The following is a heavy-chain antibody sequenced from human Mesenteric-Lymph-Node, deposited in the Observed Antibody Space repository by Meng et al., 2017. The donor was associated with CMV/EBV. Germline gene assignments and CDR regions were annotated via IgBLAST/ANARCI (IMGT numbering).Heavy chain of an antibody. CDR1: GFTFSDYW. V-gene: IGHV3-7*03. CDR2: IKEDGSEK. D-gene: IGHD2-15*01. CDR3: AKQVVVAARGGEDY. J-gene: IGHJ4*02. Sequence: GESLKISCAGSGFTFSDYWMTWVRQAPGKGLEWVANIKEDGSEKYYVDSLKGRFTISRDNSKNTLYLQMNSLRAEDTAVYYCAKQVVVAARGGEDYWGQGTLVTVSS.